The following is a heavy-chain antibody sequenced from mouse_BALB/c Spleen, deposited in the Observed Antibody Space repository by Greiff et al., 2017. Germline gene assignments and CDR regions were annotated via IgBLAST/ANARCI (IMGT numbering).Heavy chain of an antibody. D-gene: IGHD1-1*01. Sequence: EVMLVESGGGLVKPGGSLKLSCAASGFTFSSYAMSWVRQTPEKRLEWVASISSGGSTYYPDSVKGRFTISRDNARNILYLQMSSLRSEDTAMYYCARVDYGREDAMDYWGQGTSVTVSS. CDR3: ARVDYGREDAMDY. V-gene: IGHV5-6-5*01. CDR1: GFTFSSYA. J-gene: IGHJ4*01. CDR2: ISSGGST.